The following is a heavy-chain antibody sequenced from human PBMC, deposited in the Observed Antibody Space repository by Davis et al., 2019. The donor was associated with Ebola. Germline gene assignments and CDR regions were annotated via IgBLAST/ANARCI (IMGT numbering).Heavy chain of an antibody. D-gene: IGHD3-16*01. V-gene: IGHV3-53*01. CDR2: IYGIGST. J-gene: IGHJ4*02. CDR3: ARGTWPLIPFDY. CDR1: GFSVSSKS. Sequence: PGGSLRLSCAASGFSVSSKSMSWVRQAPGKGLEWVSVIYGIGSTDYGDSVKGRFTISRDDSKNILYLQMNSLRAEDTAVYYCARGTWPLIPFDYWGQGTLVTVSS.